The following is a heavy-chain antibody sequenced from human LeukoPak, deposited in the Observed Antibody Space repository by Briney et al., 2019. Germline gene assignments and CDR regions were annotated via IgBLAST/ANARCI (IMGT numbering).Heavy chain of an antibody. D-gene: IGHD2-2*01. CDR3: AKAFDYCTSTSCADFDY. CDR2: SSGSGGIT. CDR1: GFTFSSYA. Sequence: GGSLRLSCAASGFTFSSYAMSWVRQAPGKGLEWVSDSSGSGGITYYADAVKGRFTISRDNSKNTLYLQMSSLRAEDTAVYYCAKAFDYCTSTSCADFDYWGQGTLVTVSS. J-gene: IGHJ4*02. V-gene: IGHV3-23*01.